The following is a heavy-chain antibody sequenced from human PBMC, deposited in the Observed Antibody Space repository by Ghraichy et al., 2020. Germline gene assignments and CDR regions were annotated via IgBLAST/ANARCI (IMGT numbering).Heavy chain of an antibody. Sequence: GGSLRLSCAASGFTVSSNYMSWVRQAPGKGLEWVSVIYSGGSTYYADSVKGRFTISRDNSKNTLYLQMNSLRAADTAAYYCSRGASNWFDPWGRGTLVTVSS. CDR2: IYSGGST. V-gene: IGHV3-53*01. CDR3: SRGASNWFDP. J-gene: IGHJ5*02. CDR1: GFTVSSNY.